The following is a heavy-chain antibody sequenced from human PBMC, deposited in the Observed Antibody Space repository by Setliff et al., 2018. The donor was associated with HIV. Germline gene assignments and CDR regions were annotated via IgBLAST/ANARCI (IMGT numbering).Heavy chain of an antibody. CDR3: ARGMDYYDTSGYYQYYFDY. V-gene: IGHV1-18*04. CDR1: GYTFTGYY. Sequence: ASVKVSCKASGYTFTGYYMHWVRQAPGQGLEWMGWINPNSGNTNYAQKLQGRVTMTTDTSSSTAYMELRSLRSDDTAVYYCARGMDYYDTSGYYQYYFDYWGQGTRVTVSS. D-gene: IGHD3-22*01. J-gene: IGHJ4*02. CDR2: INPNSGNT.